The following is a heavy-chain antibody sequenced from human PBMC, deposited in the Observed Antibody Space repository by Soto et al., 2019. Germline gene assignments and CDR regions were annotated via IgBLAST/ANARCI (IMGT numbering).Heavy chain of an antibody. CDR3: ARREYSSGWLDY. CDR2: IYYSGST. Sequence: SETLSLTCTVSGGSISSSSYYWGWIRQPPGKGLEWIGSIYYSGSTYYNPSLKSRVTISVDTSKNQFSLKLSSVTAADTAVYYCARREYSSGWLDYWGQGTLVTVSS. J-gene: IGHJ4*02. D-gene: IGHD6-19*01. V-gene: IGHV4-39*01. CDR1: GGSISSSSYY.